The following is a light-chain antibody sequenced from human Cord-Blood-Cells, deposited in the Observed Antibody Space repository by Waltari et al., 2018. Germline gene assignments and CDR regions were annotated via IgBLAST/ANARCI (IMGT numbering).Light chain of an antibody. J-gene: IGLJ2*01. Sequence: QSALTQPASVSGSPGQSITISCTGTSSAVGRYNLVSWSQQHPGKAPKLMIYEGSKRPSGVSNRFSGSKSGNTASLTISGLQAEDEADYYCCSYAGSSTHVVFGGGTKLTVL. CDR3: CSYAGSSTHVV. CDR1: SSAVGRYNL. V-gene: IGLV2-23*01. CDR2: EGS.